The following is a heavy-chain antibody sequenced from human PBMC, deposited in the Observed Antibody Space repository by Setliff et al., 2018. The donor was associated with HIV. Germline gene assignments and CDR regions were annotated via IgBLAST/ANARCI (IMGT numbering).Heavy chain of an antibody. CDR1: GYTFTGYY. CDR3: ARGYCSSTSCYGIYYFDN. J-gene: IGHJ4*02. Sequence: ASVKVSCKASGYTFTGYYMHWVRQAPGQGLEWMGGIVPILNTGNYAPKFQGRVTMTRKTSISTAYMELRSLRSDDTAVYYCARGYCSSTSCYGIYYFDNWGQGTPVTVSS. CDR2: IVPILNTG. V-gene: IGHV1-2*02. D-gene: IGHD2-2*01.